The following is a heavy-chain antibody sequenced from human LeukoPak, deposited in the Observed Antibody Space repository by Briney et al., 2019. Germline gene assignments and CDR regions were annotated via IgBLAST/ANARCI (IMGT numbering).Heavy chain of an antibody. CDR1: GFTFSGYY. V-gene: IGHV3-11*06. J-gene: IGHJ4*02. CDR3: ARGRYCSGHNCYFDY. CDR2: ISSSGSYT. Sequence: PGGSLRLSCAASGFTFSGYYMSWIRQAPGKGLEWVSYISSSGSYTNYADSVQGRFTISRDNAKNSLYLQMNSLRAEDTAVYYCARGRYCSGHNCYFDYWGQGTLVTVSS. D-gene: IGHD2-15*01.